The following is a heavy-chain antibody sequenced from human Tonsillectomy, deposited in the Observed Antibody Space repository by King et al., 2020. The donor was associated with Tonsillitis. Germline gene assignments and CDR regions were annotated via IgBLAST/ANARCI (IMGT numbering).Heavy chain of an antibody. CDR3: ARVMSWYENWFDP. CDR2: IFSNGNT. D-gene: IGHD6-13*01. CDR1: GDSIDSGSHY. Sequence: VQLQESGPGLVKPSQTLSLTCTVSGDSIDSGSHYWGWIRQPAGKGLEFIGRIFSNGNTNYNPSLKSRVTMSVDTSKNQFSLKLTSVTAADTAVYYCARVMSWYENWFDPWGQGTLVTVSS. V-gene: IGHV4-61*02. J-gene: IGHJ5*02.